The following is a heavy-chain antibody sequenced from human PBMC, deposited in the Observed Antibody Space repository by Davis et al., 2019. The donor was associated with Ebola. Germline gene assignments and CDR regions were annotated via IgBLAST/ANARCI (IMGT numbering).Heavy chain of an antibody. J-gene: IGHJ6*02. V-gene: IGHV1-18*01. CDR2: ISAYSGDT. D-gene: IGHD6-19*01. CDR3: ARGTVAHYDMDV. CDR1: GYTFTNYG. Sequence: ASVKVSCKASGYTFTNYGITWVRQAPGQGLQWVGWISAYSGDTNYVQKLQGRVTMTTDTSTSTAYMELRSLRSDDTAVYYCARGTVAHYDMDVWGQGTTVTVSS.